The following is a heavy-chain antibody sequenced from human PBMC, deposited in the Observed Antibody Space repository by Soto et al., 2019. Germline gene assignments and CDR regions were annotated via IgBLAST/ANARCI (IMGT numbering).Heavy chain of an antibody. CDR2: IIPIFGTA. J-gene: IGHJ5*02. Sequence: QVQLVQSGAEVKKPGSSVKVSCKASGGTFSSYAISWVRQAPGQGLEWMGGIIPIFGTANYAQKFQGRVTITADESTSTAYMELSSLRSEDTAVYYCARGSMIVVVPIGGEYNWFDPWGQGTLVTVSS. CDR1: GGTFSSYA. V-gene: IGHV1-69*01. D-gene: IGHD3-22*01. CDR3: ARGSMIVVVPIGGEYNWFDP.